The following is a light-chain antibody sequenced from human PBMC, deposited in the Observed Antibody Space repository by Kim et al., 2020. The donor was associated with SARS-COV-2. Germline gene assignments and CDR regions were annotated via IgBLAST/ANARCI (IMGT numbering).Light chain of an antibody. J-gene: IGKJ4*01. Sequence: IVMTQSPATLSVSPGERVTFSCRASQSVKNNLAWYQQRPGQAPRLLIYGASTRATDISARFSGSGSGTEFTLTIRSLQSEDLAVYYCQQYNDWPLLTFGGGTKVDIK. CDR1: QSVKNN. CDR3: QQYNDWPLLT. V-gene: IGKV3-15*01. CDR2: GAS.